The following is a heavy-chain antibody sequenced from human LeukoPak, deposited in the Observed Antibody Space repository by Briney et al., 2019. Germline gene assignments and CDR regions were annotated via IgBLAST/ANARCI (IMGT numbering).Heavy chain of an antibody. J-gene: IGHJ4*02. CDR3: ARDDGYGDYDY. CDR1: GFTFSSYS. Sequence: GGSLRLSCAASGFTFSSYSMNSVRQAPGKGLEWVSSISSSSSYIYYADSVKGRFTISRDNAKNSLYLQMNSLRAEDTAVYYCARDDGYGDYDYWGQGTLVTVSS. CDR2: ISSSSSYI. D-gene: IGHD4-17*01. V-gene: IGHV3-21*01.